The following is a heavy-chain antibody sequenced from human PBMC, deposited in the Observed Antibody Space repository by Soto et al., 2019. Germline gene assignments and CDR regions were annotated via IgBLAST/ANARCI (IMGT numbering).Heavy chain of an antibody. CDR3: ARGDSSSLSDY. CDR2: ISYDGTNK. CDR1: GFTFRTYA. Sequence: QVQLVESGGGVVQPGRSLRLSCAASGFTFRTYAMDWVRQAPGKGLEWVAVISYDGTNKYYADSVKGRFTISRDNSKNTLSVQMNSRRAEDTAVYYCARGDSSSLSDYWGQGTLGTVS. D-gene: IGHD6-13*01. J-gene: IGHJ4*02. V-gene: IGHV3-30*01.